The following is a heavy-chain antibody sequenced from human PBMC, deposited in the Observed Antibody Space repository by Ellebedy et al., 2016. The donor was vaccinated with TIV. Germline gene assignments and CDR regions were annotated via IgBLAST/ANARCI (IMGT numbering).Heavy chain of an antibody. D-gene: IGHD6-6*01. CDR1: GDSVSSNNAA. Sequence: MPSETLSLTCAISGDSVSSNNAAWNWIRQSPSRGLEWLGRTYHRSKWYTDYAPSLASRITINADTSKNQFSLQLNSVTREDTAVYYCARAPEYTSSSGFDYWGQGTLVSVSS. J-gene: IGHJ4*02. CDR3: ARAPEYTSSSGFDY. V-gene: IGHV6-1*01. CDR2: TYHRSKWYT.